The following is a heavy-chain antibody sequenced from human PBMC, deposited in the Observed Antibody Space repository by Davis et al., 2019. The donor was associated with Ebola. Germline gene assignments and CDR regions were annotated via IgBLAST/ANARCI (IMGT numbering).Heavy chain of an antibody. CDR2: IIPILGIA. Sequence: SVKVSCKASGGTFSSYAISWVRQAPGQGLEWMGRIIPILGIANYAQKFQGRVTMTRNTSISTAYMELSSLRSEDTAVYYCARGSGPYGDYGQGWFDPWGQGTLVTVSS. V-gene: IGHV1-69*04. D-gene: IGHD4-17*01. J-gene: IGHJ5*02. CDR3: ARGSGPYGDYGQGWFDP. CDR1: GGTFSSYA.